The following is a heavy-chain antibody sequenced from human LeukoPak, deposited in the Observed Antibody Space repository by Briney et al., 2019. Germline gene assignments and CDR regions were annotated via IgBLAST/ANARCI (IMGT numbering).Heavy chain of an antibody. J-gene: IGHJ3*02. CDR2: INSSSNYI. V-gene: IGHV3-21*01. Sequence: GGSLRLSCAASGFTFSSYSMNWVRQAPGKGLEWVSTINSSSNYIYYADSVKGRFTISRDNAKNSLYLQVNSLRAEDTAVYYCARGLPYNDAFDIWGQGTMVTVSS. CDR1: GFTFSSYS. D-gene: IGHD4-11*01. CDR3: ARGLPYNDAFDI.